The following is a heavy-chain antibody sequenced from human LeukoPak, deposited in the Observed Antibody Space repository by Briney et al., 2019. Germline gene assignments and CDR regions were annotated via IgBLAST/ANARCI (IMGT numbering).Heavy chain of an antibody. CDR2: INSDGSST. V-gene: IGHV3-74*01. CDR1: GFTFSSYW. D-gene: IGHD6-13*01. CDR3: AKGGGYSVGSAFDI. J-gene: IGHJ3*02. Sequence: GGSLRLSCAASGFTFSSYWMHWVRQAPGKGLVWVSRINSDGSSTSYADSVKGRFTISRDNAKNTLYLQMNSLRAEDTAVYYCAKGGGYSVGSAFDIWGQGTMVTVSS.